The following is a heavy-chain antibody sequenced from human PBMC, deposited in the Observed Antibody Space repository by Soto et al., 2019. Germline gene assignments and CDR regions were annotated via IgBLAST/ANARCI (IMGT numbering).Heavy chain of an antibody. CDR2: IGPYEGVT. CDR3: ARCYCSVGSCYTCWHFDL. CDR1: GYTFNDYG. Sequence: QVQLVQTGAEVKKPGASVRVSCKASGYTFNDYGISWVRQAPGQGLEWMGWIGPYEGVTNHAQTFQGRVTMTVDTSTATADMELRSLRYDDTALYYCARCYCSVGSCYTCWHFDLWGPGTIVTVTA. D-gene: IGHD2-15*01. J-gene: IGHJ2*01. V-gene: IGHV1-18*01.